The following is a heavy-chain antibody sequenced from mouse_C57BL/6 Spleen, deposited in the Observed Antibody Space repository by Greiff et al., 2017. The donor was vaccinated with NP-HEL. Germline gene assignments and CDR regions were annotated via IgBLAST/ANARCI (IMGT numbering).Heavy chain of an antibody. Sequence: QVQLKESGPELVKPGASVKISCKASGYAFSSSWMNWVKQRPGKGLEWIGRIYPGDGDTNYNGKFKGKATLTADKSSSTAYMQLSSLTSEDSAVYFCASSYGNYELGLFAYWGQGPLVTVSA. D-gene: IGHD2-1*01. CDR1: GYAFSSSW. J-gene: IGHJ3*01. CDR3: ASSYGNYELGLFAY. CDR2: IYPGDGDT. V-gene: IGHV1-82*01.